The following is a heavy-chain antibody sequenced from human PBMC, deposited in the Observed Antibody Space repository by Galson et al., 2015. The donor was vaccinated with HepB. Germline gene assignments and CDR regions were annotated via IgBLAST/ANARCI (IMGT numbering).Heavy chain of an antibody. D-gene: IGHD6-19*01. CDR2: ISYDGNNK. Sequence: SLRLSCAASGFTFSHYGMNWVRQAPGKGLEWVTAISYDGNNKYYADSVKGRFTISRDNSKNTLSLQMNGLTTEDTAVYFCARVWSSGWTRQVDYWGQGTLVAVSS. CDR1: GFTFSHYG. CDR3: ARVWSSGWTRQVDY. J-gene: IGHJ4*02. V-gene: IGHV3-30*03.